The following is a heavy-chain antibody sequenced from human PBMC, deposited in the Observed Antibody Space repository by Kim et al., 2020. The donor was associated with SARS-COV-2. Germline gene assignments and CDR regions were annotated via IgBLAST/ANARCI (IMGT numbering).Heavy chain of an antibody. V-gene: IGHV3-23*01. CDR3: ARNVGTSWRYYFDY. D-gene: IGHD6-13*01. CDR1: GFTFSSVG. J-gene: IGHJ4*02. Sequence: GGSLRLSCAASGFTFSSVGMSWVRQAPGKGLEWVSVISGSSSTMYYADSVKGRFTISRDNSKNTLYLQMNGLRAEDTAIYYCARNVGTSWRYYFDYWGQG. CDR2: ISGSSSTM.